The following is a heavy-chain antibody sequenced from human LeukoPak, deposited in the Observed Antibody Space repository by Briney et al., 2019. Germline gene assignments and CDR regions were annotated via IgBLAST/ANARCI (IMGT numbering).Heavy chain of an antibody. Sequence: GESLKISCKGSGYRFTSYWIGWVRQMHWKGLEWMRIIYPGDSDTRYSPPFQGQVTISADKSISTAYLQWSSLKASDTAMYYCARHRDTAMVTPYNWFDPWGQGTLVTVSS. D-gene: IGHD5-18*01. CDR1: GYRFTSYW. CDR3: ARHRDTAMVTPYNWFDP. J-gene: IGHJ5*02. CDR2: IYPGDSDT. V-gene: IGHV5-51*01.